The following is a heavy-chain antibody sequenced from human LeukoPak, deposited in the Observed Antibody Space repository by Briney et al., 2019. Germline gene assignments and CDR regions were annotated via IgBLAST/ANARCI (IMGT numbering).Heavy chain of an antibody. CDR3: ASGIVVVTAAEYFQH. Sequence: GGSLRLSCAASGFTFSSYAMSWVRQAPGRGLEWVSAISGSGGSTYYADSVKGRFTISRDNAKNSLYLQMNSLRAEDTAAYYCASGIVVVTAAEYFQHWGQGTLVTVSS. V-gene: IGHV3-23*01. CDR1: GFTFSSYA. CDR2: ISGSGGST. D-gene: IGHD2-21*02. J-gene: IGHJ1*01.